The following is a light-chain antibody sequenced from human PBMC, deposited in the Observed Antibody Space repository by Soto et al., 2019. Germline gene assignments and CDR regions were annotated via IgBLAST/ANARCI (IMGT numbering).Light chain of an antibody. J-gene: IGKJ3*01. Sequence: IVMTQSPATLSVSPGERATLSCRASQSVFSSLAWYQQKPGQAPRLLIYGAATRATGVPARFSGSGSGTEFTLTISSLQSEDFAVYYCQQYKNWPHFTFGPGTTVDIK. CDR2: GAA. V-gene: IGKV3-15*01. CDR3: QQYKNWPHFT. CDR1: QSVFSS.